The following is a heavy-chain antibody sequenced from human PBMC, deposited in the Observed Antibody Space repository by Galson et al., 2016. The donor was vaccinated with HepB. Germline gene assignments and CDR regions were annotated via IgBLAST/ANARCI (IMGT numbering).Heavy chain of an antibody. J-gene: IGHJ4*02. V-gene: IGHV3-30*18. Sequence: LRLSCAASGFTFSNRGMHWVRQAPGKGLEWVAADSVHGGRKFYADSVKGRFIISRDNSNNMLFLQMNSLRVDDTAVYYCAKRHEYCPPVGCSVDSWGQGTLVSVSS. D-gene: IGHD2/OR15-2a*01. CDR2: DSVHGGRK. CDR3: AKRHEYCPPVGCSVDS. CDR1: GFTFSNRG.